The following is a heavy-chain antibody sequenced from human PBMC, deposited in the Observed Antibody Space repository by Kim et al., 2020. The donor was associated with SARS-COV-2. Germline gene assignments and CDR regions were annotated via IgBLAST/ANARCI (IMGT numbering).Heavy chain of an antibody. V-gene: IGHV4-39*01. D-gene: IGHD3-16*02. CDR1: GGSISSSSYY. Sequence: SETLSLTCTVSGGSISSSSYYWGWIRQPPGKGLEWIGSIYYSGSTYYNPSLKSRVTISVDTSKNQFSLKLSSVTAADTAVYYCASKSSAFDIWGQGTMVTVSS. CDR3: ASKSSAFDI. CDR2: IYYSGST. J-gene: IGHJ3*02.